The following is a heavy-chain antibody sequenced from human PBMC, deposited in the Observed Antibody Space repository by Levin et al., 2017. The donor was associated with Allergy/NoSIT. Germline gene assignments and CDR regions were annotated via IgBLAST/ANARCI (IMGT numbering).Heavy chain of an antibody. CDR2: IHYSGTT. CDR3: ARHITADNYGDYGGPKFLDY. V-gene: IGHV4-59*08. Sequence: PSETLSLTCTVSGGSISSYYWSWIRQPPGKGLEYIGYIHYSGTTKYNSSLKSRVTISVDTSKNQFSLKLSSVTAADTAMYYCARHITADNYGDYGGPKFLDYWGQGTLVTVSS. J-gene: IGHJ4*02. D-gene: IGHD4-17*01. CDR1: GGSISSYY.